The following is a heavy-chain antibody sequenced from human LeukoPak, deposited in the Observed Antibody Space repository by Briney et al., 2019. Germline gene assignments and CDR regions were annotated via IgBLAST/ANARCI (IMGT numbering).Heavy chain of an antibody. J-gene: IGHJ6*04. Sequence: MSSETLSLTCAVYGGSFSGYYRSWIRQPPGKGLEWIGEINHSGSTNYNPSLKSRVTISVDTSKNQFSLKLSSVTAADTAVYYCARVFGWFGEPCMDVWGKGTTVTVSS. CDR3: ARVFGWFGEPCMDV. V-gene: IGHV4-34*01. CDR2: INHSGST. D-gene: IGHD3-10*01. CDR1: GGSFSGYY.